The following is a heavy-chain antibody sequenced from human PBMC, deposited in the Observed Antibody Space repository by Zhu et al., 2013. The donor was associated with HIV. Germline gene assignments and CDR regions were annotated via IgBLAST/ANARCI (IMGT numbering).Heavy chain of an antibody. V-gene: IGHV1-69*01. CDR3: ASRIGAVTTHYYYGMDV. Sequence: QVQLVQSGAEVKKPGSSVKVSCKASGGTFSSYAISWVRQAPGQGLEWMGGIIPIFGTANYAQKFQGRVTITADESTSTAYMELSSLRSEDTAVYYCASRIGAVTTHYYYGMDVWGPRGPRVTVSS. D-gene: IGHD4-17*01. J-gene: IGHJ6*01. CDR1: GGTFSSYA. CDR2: IIPIFGTA.